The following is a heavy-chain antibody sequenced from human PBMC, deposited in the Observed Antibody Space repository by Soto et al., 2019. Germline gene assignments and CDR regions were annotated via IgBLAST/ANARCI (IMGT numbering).Heavy chain of an antibody. J-gene: IGHJ5*02. CDR1: RAFINSGGFY. CDR2: IFHSGST. Sequence: QVQLQESGPGLVKPTQTLSLTCSVSRAFINSGGFYYSWIRQPPGKGLEWLGYIFHSGSTLYNPSLWGRXTLSADTSRNQLSLYLTSVTAADTAVYYCVRGGIAGHWFDPWGQGILVTVSS. CDR3: VRGGIAGHWFDP. D-gene: IGHD2-15*01. V-gene: IGHV4-31*03.